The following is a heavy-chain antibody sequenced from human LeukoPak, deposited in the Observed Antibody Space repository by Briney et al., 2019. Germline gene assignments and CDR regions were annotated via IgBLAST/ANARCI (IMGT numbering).Heavy chain of an antibody. J-gene: IGHJ4*02. CDR1: GFTFSSYG. CDR3: AXDRISSGYSDFDC. V-gene: IGHV3-23*01. Sequence: GGSLXLSCAASGFTFSSYGMNWVRQAPGKGLEWVSRISGSGGSTFYADSVKGRFTISRDNSKNRLYLQMNSLRAEDTAVYYXAXDRISSGYSDFDCWGQGTLVTVSS. D-gene: IGHD3-22*01. CDR2: ISGSGGST.